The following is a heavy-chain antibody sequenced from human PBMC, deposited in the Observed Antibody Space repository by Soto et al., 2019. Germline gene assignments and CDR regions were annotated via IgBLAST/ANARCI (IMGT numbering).Heavy chain of an antibody. Sequence: ETLSLTCTVSGGSMNSYHWSWIRQPAGKGLEWIGHIHSSGSTNYNPSLKSRVTMSVDTSKNQFSLRLMSVTAADTAVYYCARDQGVAAAGITRFDPWGQGSLVTVSS. CDR1: GGSMNSYH. CDR2: IHSSGST. CDR3: ARDQGVAAAGITRFDP. J-gene: IGHJ5*02. D-gene: IGHD6-13*01. V-gene: IGHV4-4*07.